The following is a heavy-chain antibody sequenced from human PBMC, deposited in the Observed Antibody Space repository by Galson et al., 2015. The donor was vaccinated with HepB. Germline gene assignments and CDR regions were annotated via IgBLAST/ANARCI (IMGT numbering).Heavy chain of an antibody. D-gene: IGHD1-7*01. CDR2: ISAYNGNT. CDR3: ARVIRTGTGPYYYYYMDV. CDR1: GYTFTSYG. V-gene: IGHV1-18*01. Sequence: SVKVSCKASGYTFTSYGISWVRQAPGQGLEWMGWISAYNGNTNYAQKLQGRVTMTTDTSTSTAYMELRSLRSDDTAVYYCARVIRTGTGPYYYYYMDVWGKGTTVTVSS. J-gene: IGHJ6*03.